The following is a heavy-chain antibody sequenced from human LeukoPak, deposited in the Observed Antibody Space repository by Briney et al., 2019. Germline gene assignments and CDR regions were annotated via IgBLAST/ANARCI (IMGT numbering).Heavy chain of an antibody. D-gene: IGHD3-3*02. CDR3: VKAPSQHFCSGYTYWYFDL. CDR2: ISWNSGSI. Sequence: GRSLRLSCAASGFTFDNYAMHWVRQAPGKGLEWVSGISWNSGSIVYADSVKGRFTISRDNAKNSLYLQMSSLRVEDLALYCCVKAPSQHFCSGYTYWYFDLCGRGTLVTVAS. CDR1: GFTFDNYA. V-gene: IGHV3-9*03. J-gene: IGHJ2*01.